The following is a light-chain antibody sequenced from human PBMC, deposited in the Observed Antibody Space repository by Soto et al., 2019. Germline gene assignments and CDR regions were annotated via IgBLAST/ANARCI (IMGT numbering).Light chain of an antibody. Sequence: EIVMTQSPLSLPVTPGEPASISCRSSQSLLHSNGYNYLDWYLQKPGQSPQLLIYLGSNRASGVPDRFSGSASGTDFTLKISRVEAEDVGIYYCMQALHTPQTFGQGTKLEIK. CDR2: LGS. J-gene: IGKJ2*01. CDR1: QSLLHSNGYNY. CDR3: MQALHTPQT. V-gene: IGKV2-28*01.